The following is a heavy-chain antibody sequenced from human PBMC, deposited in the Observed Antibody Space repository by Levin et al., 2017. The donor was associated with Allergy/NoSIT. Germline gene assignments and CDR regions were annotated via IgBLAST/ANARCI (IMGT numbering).Heavy chain of an antibody. CDR2: IYYSGST. CDR3: ARHGFQRAYCGGDCSGLDY. V-gene: IGHV4-59*08. D-gene: IGHD2-21*02. J-gene: IGHJ4*02. CDR1: GGSISSYY. Sequence: GSLRLSCTVSGGSISSYYWSWIRQPPGKGLEWIGYIYYSGSTNYNPSLKSRVTISVDTSKNQFSLKLSSVTAADTAVYYCARHGFQRAYCGGDCSGLDYWGQGTLVTVSS.